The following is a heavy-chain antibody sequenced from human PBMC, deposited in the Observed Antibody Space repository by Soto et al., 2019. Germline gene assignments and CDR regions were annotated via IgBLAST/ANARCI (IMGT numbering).Heavy chain of an antibody. CDR3: AKVDVSTSYYYYGMDV. J-gene: IGHJ6*02. D-gene: IGHD2-2*01. CDR1: GFTFSTYG. V-gene: IGHV3-30*18. Sequence: QVQLVESGGGVVQPGRSLRLSCAASGFTFSTYGMHWVRQAPGKGLEWVAFISDDGSNKYYADSVKGRFAISRDNSRNTLNLQMNSLRGEDTAVYFCAKVDVSTSYYYYGMDVWGQGTTVTVSS. CDR2: ISDDGSNK.